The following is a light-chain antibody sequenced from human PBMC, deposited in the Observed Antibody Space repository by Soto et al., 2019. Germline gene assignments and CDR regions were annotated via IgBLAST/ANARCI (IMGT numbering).Light chain of an antibody. J-gene: IGKJ1*01. CDR2: GAS. Sequence: IVMTQSPATPSLSPGERATLSCRASQSVSSNLAWYQQKPGQAPRLLIYGASTRATGIPDRFSGSGSGTEFTLTISSLQSEDLAVYYCQQYNNWPWTFGQGTKVDIK. V-gene: IGKV3-15*01. CDR3: QQYNNWPWT. CDR1: QSVSSN.